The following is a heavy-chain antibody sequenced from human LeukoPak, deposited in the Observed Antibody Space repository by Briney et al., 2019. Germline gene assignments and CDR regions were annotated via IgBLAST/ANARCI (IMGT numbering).Heavy chain of an antibody. CDR2: IYTSGCT. CDR3: ARAEWELDDAFDI. D-gene: IGHD1-26*01. J-gene: IGHJ3*02. V-gene: IGHV4-61*02. CDR1: GGSISSGSYS. Sequence: PSETLSLTCTVSGGSISSGSYSWNWIRQPAGKGLEWIGRIYTSGCTNYNPSLKSRLTISVDTSKNQFSLQLSSVTAADTAVYYCARAEWELDDAFDIWGQGTMVTVSS.